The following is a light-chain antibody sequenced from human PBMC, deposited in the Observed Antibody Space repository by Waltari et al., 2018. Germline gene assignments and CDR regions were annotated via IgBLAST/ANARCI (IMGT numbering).Light chain of an antibody. J-gene: IGKJ1*01. CDR3: QQYFNYPRT. CDR2: EAS. Sequence: AFRMTQSHSSLSASTGDRVTITCRASQYISNYLAWFQQRPGKAPKLLIYEASTLQRGVPSRFSGSGSGTDFTLTITSLQSDDFATYYCQQYFNYPRTFGQGTRVEIE. CDR1: QYISNY. V-gene: IGKV1-8*01.